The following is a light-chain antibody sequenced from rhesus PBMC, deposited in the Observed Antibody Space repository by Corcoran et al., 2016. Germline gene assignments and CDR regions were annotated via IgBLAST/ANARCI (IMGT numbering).Light chain of an antibody. CDR3: LQHNSYPFT. Sequence: DIQMTQSPSSLSASVGDTVTITCRASQGISSYLNWFQQKPGKSLKLLIFAASSLESGVPSRFSGRGSGTDFTLTISSLQPEDFAVYYCLQHNSYPFTFGPGTKLDIK. CDR1: QGISSY. CDR2: AAS. V-gene: IGKV1-28*03. J-gene: IGKJ3*01.